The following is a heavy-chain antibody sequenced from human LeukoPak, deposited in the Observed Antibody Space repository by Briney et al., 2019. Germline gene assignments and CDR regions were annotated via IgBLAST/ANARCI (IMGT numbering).Heavy chain of an antibody. D-gene: IGHD3-10*01. V-gene: IGHV3-30-3*01. CDR3: AREVRGAITVFDY. CDR2: IPYDGSNK. CDR1: GFTFSSYA. J-gene: IGHJ4*02. Sequence: GRSLRLSCAASGFTFSSYAMHWVRQAPGKGLEWVAVIPYDGSNKYSADSVKGRFTISRDNSKNTLYLQMNSLRTEDTAVYYCAREVRGAITVFDYWGQGTLVTVSS.